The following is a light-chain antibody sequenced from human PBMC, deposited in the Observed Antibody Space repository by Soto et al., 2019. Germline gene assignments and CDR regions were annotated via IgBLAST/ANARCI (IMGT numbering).Light chain of an antibody. CDR3: QQYGSLLRT. V-gene: IGKV3-20*01. CDR1: QSVSSSY. CDR2: GAS. J-gene: IGKJ1*01. Sequence: EIVLTQSPGTLSLSPGERATLSCRASQSVSSSYLAWYQQKPGQAPSLLMYGASSRATGIPERFSGSGSGTDFTLTISRLEPEDFAVYYCQQYGSLLRTFGQGTKVDIK.